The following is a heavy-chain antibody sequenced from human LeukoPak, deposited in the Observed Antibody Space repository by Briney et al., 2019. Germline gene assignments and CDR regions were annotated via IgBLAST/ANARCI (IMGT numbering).Heavy chain of an antibody. V-gene: IGHV1-18*01. D-gene: IGHD3-22*01. CDR2: ISAYNGNT. J-gene: IGHJ4*02. CDR1: GYTFTSYG. Sequence: ASVKVSCKASGYTFTSYGISWVRQAPGQGLEWMGWISAYNGNTNYAQKLQGRVTMTTDTSTSTAYMELRSLRSDDTAVYCCARDRGRNYYDSSGYYYAYWGQGTLVTVSS. CDR3: ARDRGRNYYDSSGYYYAY.